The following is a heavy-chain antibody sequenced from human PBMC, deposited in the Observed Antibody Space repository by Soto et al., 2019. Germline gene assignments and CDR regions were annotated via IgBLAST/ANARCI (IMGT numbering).Heavy chain of an antibody. Sequence: QLQLQQSGPGLVRPSETLSLTCSVSGDSISRNNNYWGWIRQPPGKGLEWIGSLYYSDYTDSNPSCRTRVTISVDTSKNQFALKLTSVTAADTAVYYCARHLYYDISPGYLRPYHYYGMDVWGQGTTVTVSS. CDR3: ARHLYYDISPGYLRPYHYYGMDV. CDR2: LYYSDYT. D-gene: IGHD3-9*01. V-gene: IGHV4-39*01. CDR1: GDSISRNNNY. J-gene: IGHJ6*02.